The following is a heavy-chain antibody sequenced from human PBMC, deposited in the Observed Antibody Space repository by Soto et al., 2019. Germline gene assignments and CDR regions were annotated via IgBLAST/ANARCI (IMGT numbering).Heavy chain of an antibody. J-gene: IGHJ6*02. CDR3: AKDREYYDFWSGYYTAPGTYYGMDV. CDR2: ISYDGSNK. V-gene: IGHV3-30*18. CDR1: GFTFSSYG. Sequence: GSLRLSCAASGFTFSSYGMHWVRQAPGKGLEWVAVISYDGSNKYYADSVKGRFTISRDNSKNTLYLQMNSLRAEDTAVYYCAKDREYYDFWSGYYTAPGTYYGMDVWGQGTTVTVSS. D-gene: IGHD3-3*01.